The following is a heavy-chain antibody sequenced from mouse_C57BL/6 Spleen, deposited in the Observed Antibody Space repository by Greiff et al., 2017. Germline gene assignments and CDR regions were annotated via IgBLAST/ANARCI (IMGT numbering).Heavy chain of an antibody. J-gene: IGHJ2*01. CDR2: INPNNGGT. V-gene: IGHV1-26*01. Sequence: VQLQQSGPELVKPGASVTISCKASGYTFTDYYMNWVKQSHGKSLEWIGDINPNNGGTSYNQKFKGKATLTVDKSSSTAYMELRSLTSEDSAVYYCARGYFDYWGQGTTLTVSS. CDR3: ARGYFDY. CDR1: GYTFTDYY.